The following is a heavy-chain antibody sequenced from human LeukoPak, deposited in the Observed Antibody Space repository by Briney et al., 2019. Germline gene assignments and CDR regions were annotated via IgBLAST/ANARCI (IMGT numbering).Heavy chain of an antibody. CDR3: ARRVNWNFIDY. Sequence: SETLSLTCTVSGGSISSGGYYWSRIRQHPGKGLEWIGYIYYSGSTYYNPSLKSRVTISVDTSKNQFSLKLSSVTAADTAVYYCARRVNWNFIDYWGQGTLVTVSS. CDR1: GGSISSGGYY. D-gene: IGHD1-7*01. CDR2: IYYSGST. V-gene: IGHV4-31*03. J-gene: IGHJ4*02.